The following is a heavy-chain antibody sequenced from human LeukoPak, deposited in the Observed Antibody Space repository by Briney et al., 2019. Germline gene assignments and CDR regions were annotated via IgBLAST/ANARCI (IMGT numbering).Heavy chain of an antibody. CDR1: GFTFSSYG. CDR2: IWYDGSNK. J-gene: IGHJ6*04. CDR3: ARDRIAAAGTSYYYYYYGMDV. Sequence: GRSLRLSCAASGFTFSSYGMHWVRQAPGKGLEWVAVIWYDGSNKYYADSVKGRFTISRDNSKNTLYLQMNSLRAEDTAVYYCARDRIAAAGTSYYYYYYGMDVWGKGTTDTVSS. V-gene: IGHV3-33*01. D-gene: IGHD6-13*01.